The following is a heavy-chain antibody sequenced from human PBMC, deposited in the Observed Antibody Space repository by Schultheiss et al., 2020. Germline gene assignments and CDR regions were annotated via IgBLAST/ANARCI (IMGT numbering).Heavy chain of an antibody. V-gene: IGHV4-31*03. CDR2: IYYSGST. D-gene: IGHD2-2*01. J-gene: IGHJ6*02. CDR1: GGSISSGGYY. Sequence: SETLSLTCTVSGGSISSGGYYWSWIRQHPGKGLEWIGYIYYSGSTYYNPSLKSRVTISVDTSKNQFSLKLSSVTAADTAVYYCAREAKYQLLYYYYYGMDVWGQGTTVTVSS. CDR3: AREAKYQLLYYYYYGMDV.